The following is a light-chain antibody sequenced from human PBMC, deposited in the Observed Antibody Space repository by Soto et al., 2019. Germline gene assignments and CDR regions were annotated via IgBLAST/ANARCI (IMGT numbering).Light chain of an antibody. V-gene: IGKV3-20*01. J-gene: IGKJ2*01. CDR2: GAS. CDR3: QQYGDSPKYT. Sequence: ERLLTQSPGTLSLSPGETATLSCRASQSMSSDYVAWYQQKPGQAPRLLIFGASSRATGIPDRFSCSGSGTDFSLTINRLEPEDFAVYYCQQYGDSPKYTFGQGTKLEIK. CDR1: QSMSSDY.